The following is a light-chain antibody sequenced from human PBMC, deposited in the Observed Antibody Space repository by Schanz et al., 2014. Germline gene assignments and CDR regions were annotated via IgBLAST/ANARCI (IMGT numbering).Light chain of an antibody. V-gene: IGLV2-8*01. Sequence: QSVLTQPASVSGSPGQSITISCTGTSSDVGGYNYVSWYQQHPGKAPKLMIYDVSKRPSGVPDRFSGSKSGNTASLTISGLQAEDEAHYYCSSYAGSNTAYVFGTGTKLTVL. CDR3: SSYAGSNTAYV. J-gene: IGLJ1*01. CDR2: DVS. CDR1: SSDVGGYNY.